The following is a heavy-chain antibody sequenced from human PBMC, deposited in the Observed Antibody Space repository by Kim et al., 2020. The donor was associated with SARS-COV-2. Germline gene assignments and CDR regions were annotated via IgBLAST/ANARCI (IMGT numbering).Heavy chain of an antibody. CDR3: AREMPIVVRGVTPN. J-gene: IGHJ4*02. Sequence: GGSLRLSCAASGFTFSSYSMNWVRQAPGKGLEWVSSISSSSSYIYYADSVKGRFTISRDNAKNSLYLQMNSLRAEDTAVYYCAREMPIVVRGVTPNWGQGTLVTVSS. D-gene: IGHD3-10*01. V-gene: IGHV3-21*01. CDR1: GFTFSSYS. CDR2: ISSSSSYI.